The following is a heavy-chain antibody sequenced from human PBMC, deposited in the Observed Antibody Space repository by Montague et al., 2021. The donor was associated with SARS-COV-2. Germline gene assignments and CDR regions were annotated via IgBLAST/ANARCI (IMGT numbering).Heavy chain of an antibody. CDR3: AREGGITIFGVVIGSPYYYYMDV. J-gene: IGHJ6*03. D-gene: IGHD3-3*01. V-gene: IGHV4-61*02. CDR2: IYTSGST. CDR1: GGSISSSSYY. Sequence: TLSLACTVSGGSISSSSYYWGWIRQPAGKGLEWIGRIYTSGSTNYNPSLKSRVTMSVDTSKNQFSLKLSSVTAADTAVYYCAREGGITIFGVVIGSPYYYYMDVWGKGTTVTVSS.